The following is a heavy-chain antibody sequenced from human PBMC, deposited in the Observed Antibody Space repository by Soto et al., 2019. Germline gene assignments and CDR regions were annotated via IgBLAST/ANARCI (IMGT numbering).Heavy chain of an antibody. CDR1: GFTSSSYS. V-gene: IGHV3-48*01. D-gene: IGHD3-3*01. Sequence: GGSLRLSCAASGFTSSSYSMNWVRQAPGKGLEWVSYISSSSSTIYYADSVKGRFTISRDNAKNSLYLQMNSLRAEDTAVYYCARDRDYDFWSGYSYYYYMDVWGKGTTVTVSS. CDR3: ARDRDYDFWSGYSYYYYMDV. J-gene: IGHJ6*03. CDR2: ISSSSSTI.